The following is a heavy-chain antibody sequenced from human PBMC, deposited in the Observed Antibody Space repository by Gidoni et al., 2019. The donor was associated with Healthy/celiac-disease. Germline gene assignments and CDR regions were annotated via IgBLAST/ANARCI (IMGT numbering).Heavy chain of an antibody. V-gene: IGHV3-21*01. CDR3: ARDISHAY. D-gene: IGHD3-9*01. CDR2: ISSSSSYI. CDR1: GFTFSSYC. J-gene: IGHJ4*02. Sequence: EVQLLESGGGLVKPGGSLRLSCAASGFTFSSYCMNWVRQAPGKGLEGISSISSSSSYIYYAESVMSRFTNYRNNAKNSLKQQMSSLRAEDTAVYYCARDISHAYWGQGTLVTVSS.